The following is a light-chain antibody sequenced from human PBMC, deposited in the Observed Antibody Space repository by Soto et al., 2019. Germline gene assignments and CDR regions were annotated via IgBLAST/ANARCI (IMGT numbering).Light chain of an antibody. V-gene: IGKV3-20*01. Sequence: LKMSPSAVSLSPEERASLSCRASQSVTSSYLAWYQLKPGQAPRRLIYGASSRATGIPDRFSGSGSGTHFTLTISRLDPEDFAVYFCQQYGSSPRTFGQGTKVDIK. CDR3: QQYGSSPRT. CDR1: QSVTSSY. CDR2: GAS. J-gene: IGKJ1*01.